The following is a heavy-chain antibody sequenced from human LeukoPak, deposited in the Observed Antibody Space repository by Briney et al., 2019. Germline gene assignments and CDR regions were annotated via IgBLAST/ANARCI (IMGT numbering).Heavy chain of an antibody. CDR3: ARGGPAAGRFDY. Sequence: PGGSLRLSCATSGITFRSYTMNWVRQAPGKGLEWVSSISSSSSYLYYADSVKGRFTISRDNSKNTLYLQMNSLRAEDTAVYYCARGGPAAGRFDYWGQGTLVTVSS. CDR2: ISSSSSYL. V-gene: IGHV3-21*01. D-gene: IGHD6-13*01. J-gene: IGHJ4*02. CDR1: GITFRSYT.